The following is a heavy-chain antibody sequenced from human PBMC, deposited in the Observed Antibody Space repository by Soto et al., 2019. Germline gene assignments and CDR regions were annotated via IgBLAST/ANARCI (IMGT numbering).Heavy chain of an antibody. D-gene: IGHD1-26*01. CDR2: ISAYNGNT. CDR3: ARVVGALGHWFDP. J-gene: IGHJ5*02. CDR1: GYTFTSYG. V-gene: IGHV1-18*01. Sequence: NSGASVKVSCKASGYTFTSYGISWVRQAPGQGLEWMGRISAYNGNTNYAQKLQGRVTMTTDTSTSTAYMELRSLRSDDTAVYYCARVVGALGHWFDPWGQGTLVTVSS.